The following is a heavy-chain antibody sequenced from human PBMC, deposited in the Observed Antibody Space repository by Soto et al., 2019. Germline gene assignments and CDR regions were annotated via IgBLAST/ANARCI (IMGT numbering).Heavy chain of an antibody. J-gene: IGHJ5*02. CDR1: GYTFTSYG. CDR2: ISAYNGNT. CDR3: ARARGDYGLASRPSWFDP. V-gene: IGHV1-18*04. Sequence: QVQLVQSGAEVKKPGASVKVSCKASGYTFTSYGISWVRQAPGQGLEWRGWISAYNGNTNYAQKLPGRVTMTTDTHTSTAYMELRSLGSDDTAVYYCARARGDYGLASRPSWFDPWGQGTLVTVSS. D-gene: IGHD4-17*01.